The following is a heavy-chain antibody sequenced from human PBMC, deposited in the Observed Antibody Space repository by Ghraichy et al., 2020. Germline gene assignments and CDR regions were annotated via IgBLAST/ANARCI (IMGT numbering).Heavy chain of an antibody. D-gene: IGHD5-18*01. Sequence: GGSLRLSCAASGFTFSSYAMSWVRQAPGKGLEWVLAISGSGDSTYYADSVKGRFTISRDNSKNTLYLQMNSLRAEDTALYYCARGYSYAPFDIWGQGTMVTVSS. J-gene: IGHJ3*02. CDR1: GFTFSSYA. CDR2: ISGSGDST. V-gene: IGHV3-23*01. CDR3: ARGYSYAPFDI.